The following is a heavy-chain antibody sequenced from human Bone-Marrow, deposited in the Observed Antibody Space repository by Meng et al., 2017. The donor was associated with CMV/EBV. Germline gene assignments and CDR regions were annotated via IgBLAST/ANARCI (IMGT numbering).Heavy chain of an antibody. D-gene: IGHD4-11*01. CDR3: AIPLSPYSNRDAFDI. CDR2: INWNGGST. J-gene: IGHJ3*02. Sequence: GESLKISCAASGFTFDDYGMSWVRQAPGKGLEWGSGINWNGGSTGYADSVKGRFTISRDNSKNKLYLQMNSLRAEDTAVYYCAIPLSPYSNRDAFDIWGQGTMVTVSS. CDR1: GFTFDDYG. V-gene: IGHV3-20*04.